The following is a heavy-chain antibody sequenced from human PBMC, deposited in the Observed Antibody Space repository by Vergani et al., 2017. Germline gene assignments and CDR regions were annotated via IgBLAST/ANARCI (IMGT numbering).Heavy chain of an antibody. CDR3: ARSSRYCSGGSCYSYYNYGMDV. CDR1: GGTFSSYT. J-gene: IGHJ6*02. Sequence: QVQLVQSGAEVKKPGASVKVSCKASGGTFSSYTISWVRQAPGQGLEWMGRIIPILGIANYAQKFQGRVTITADKSTSTAYMELSSLRSEDTAVYYCARSSRYCSGGSCYSYYNYGMDVGGQGTTVTVSS. V-gene: IGHV1-69*02. D-gene: IGHD2-15*01. CDR2: IIPILGIA.